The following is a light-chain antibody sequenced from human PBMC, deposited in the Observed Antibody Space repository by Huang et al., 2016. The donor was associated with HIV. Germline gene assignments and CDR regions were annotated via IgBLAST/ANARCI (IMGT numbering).Light chain of an antibody. CDR2: GAS. Sequence: EIVMTQSPATLSVSPGERATLSCRASQSVSSNLAWYQQNPGQAPRLLIYGASTRATGIPARFRGSGCGTEFTLTISSLQSEDFAVYYCQQYNNWPKVFTFGPGTKVDIK. J-gene: IGKJ3*01. CDR1: QSVSSN. CDR3: QQYNNWPKVFT. V-gene: IGKV3-15*01.